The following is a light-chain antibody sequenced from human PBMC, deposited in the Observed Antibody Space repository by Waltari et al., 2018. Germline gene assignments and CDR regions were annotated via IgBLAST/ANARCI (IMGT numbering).Light chain of an antibody. CDR2: SNT. V-gene: IGLV1-44*01. J-gene: IGLJ3*02. CDR1: DSNIGSNT. Sequence: QSVLTQPPSVSGTPGQRVTISCSGGDSNIGSNTVDWYQQFPGTAPKLLIYSNTQRPSGVPARFSGARAGTSASLAISGLQSEEEADYYCAVWDDSLNGWMFGGGTKLTAL. CDR3: AVWDDSLNGWM.